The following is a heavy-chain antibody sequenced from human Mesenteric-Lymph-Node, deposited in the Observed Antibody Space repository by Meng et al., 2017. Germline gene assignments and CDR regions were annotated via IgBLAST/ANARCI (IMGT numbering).Heavy chain of an antibody. CDR1: AFTSTNYA. CDR2: ISDSGGRI. V-gene: IGHV3-23*01. J-gene: IGHJ4*02. D-gene: IGHD6-13*01. Sequence: EVQLLESGGDLVQPGGSLRLSCAASAFTSTNYAMSWVRQAPGKGLEWVSTISDSGGRIFYADSVKGRFTISRDNSKNTVYLQMNSLRVEDTAIYYCAKRVEWQQLAPFDYWGRGTLVTVSS. CDR3: AKRVEWQQLAPFDY.